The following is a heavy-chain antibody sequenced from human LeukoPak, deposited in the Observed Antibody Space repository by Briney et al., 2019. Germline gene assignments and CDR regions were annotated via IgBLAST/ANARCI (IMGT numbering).Heavy chain of an antibody. Sequence: GGSLRLSCAASGFTFSSYGMHWVRQAPGKGLEWVAVIWYDGSNKYYADSVKGRFTISRDNSKNTLYLQMNSLRAEDTAVYYCARGGQPGYYFDYWGQGTLVTVSS. D-gene: IGHD3-16*01. V-gene: IGHV3-33*08. J-gene: IGHJ4*02. CDR2: IWYDGSNK. CDR1: GFTFSSYG. CDR3: ARGGQPGYYFDY.